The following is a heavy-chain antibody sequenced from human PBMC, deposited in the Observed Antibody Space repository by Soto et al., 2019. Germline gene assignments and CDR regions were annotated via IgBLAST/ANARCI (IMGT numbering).Heavy chain of an antibody. CDR1: GFTFSNAW. J-gene: IGHJ4*02. V-gene: IGHV3-15*07. Sequence: GGSLRLSCAASGFTFSNAWMNWVRQAPGKGLEWVGRIKSKTDGGTTDYAAPVKGRFTISRDDSKNTLYLQMNSLKTEDTAFYYFTTAAFLDWKDFSFAYWGQGTLVTVSS. CDR2: IKSKTDGGTT. CDR3: TTAAFLDWKDFSFAY. D-gene: IGHD3-3*01.